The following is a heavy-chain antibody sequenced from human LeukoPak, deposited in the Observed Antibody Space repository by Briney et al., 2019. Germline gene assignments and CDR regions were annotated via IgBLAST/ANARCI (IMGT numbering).Heavy chain of an antibody. CDR3: AKTYSSGWYSGFPAEYPFDY. V-gene: IGHV3-23*01. CDR2: ISGSGGST. J-gene: IGHJ4*02. CDR1: GFTFSSYG. Sequence: GGTLRLSCAASGFTFSSYGMSWVRQAPGKGLEWASAISGSGGSTYYADSVKGRFTISRDNSKNTLYLQMNSLRAEDTAVYYCAKTYSSGWYSGFPAEYPFDYWGQGTLVTVSS. D-gene: IGHD6-19*01.